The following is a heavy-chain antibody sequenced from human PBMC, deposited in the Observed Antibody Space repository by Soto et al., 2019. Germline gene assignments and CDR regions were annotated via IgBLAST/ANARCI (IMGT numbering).Heavy chain of an antibody. J-gene: IGHJ6*02. V-gene: IGHV1-18*01. D-gene: IGHD2-2*01. CDR1: GYTFTSYG. CDR2: ISAYNGNT. Sequence: GASVKVSCKASGYTFTSYGISGVRQPPGQGLEWMGWISAYNGNTNYAQKLQGRVTMTTDTSTSTAYMEMRSLRSDDTAVYYCARTSAPEIPPDVWGQGTTVTVSS. CDR3: ARTSAPEIPPDV.